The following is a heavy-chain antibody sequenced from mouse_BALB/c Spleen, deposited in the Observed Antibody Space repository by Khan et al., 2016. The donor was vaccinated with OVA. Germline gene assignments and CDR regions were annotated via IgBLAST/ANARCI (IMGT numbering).Heavy chain of an antibody. Sequence: MQLEESGPELVRPGASVKISCKASGYSFTGYFMNWVMQSHGKSLEWIGRINPHIGETFYNQRFKDKATLTVDESSNTANMELRSLAADDSAVYYCTRIYRSDFDYWGQGTTLTVSS. CDR2: INPHIGET. J-gene: IGHJ2*01. CDR3: TRIYRSDFDY. D-gene: IGHD1-1*01. V-gene: IGHV1-20*02. CDR1: GYSFTGYF.